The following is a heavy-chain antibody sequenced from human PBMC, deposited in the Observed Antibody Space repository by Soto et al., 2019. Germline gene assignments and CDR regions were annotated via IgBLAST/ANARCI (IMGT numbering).Heavy chain of an antibody. CDR3: AYDLEGDYVF. CDR1: GFTFSSYA. J-gene: IGHJ4*02. D-gene: IGHD4-17*01. CDR2: ISGSGGST. Sequence: EVQLLESGGGLAQPGGSLRLSCAASGFTFSSYAMSWVRQAPGKGLEWVSAISGSGGSTYYADSVKGRFTISRDNSKNTLYLHMNSLRAEDTAVYYCAYDLEGDYVFWGQGTLVTVSS. V-gene: IGHV3-23*01.